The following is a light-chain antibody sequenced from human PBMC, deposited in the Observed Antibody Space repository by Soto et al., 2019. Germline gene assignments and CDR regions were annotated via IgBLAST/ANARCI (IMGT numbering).Light chain of an antibody. Sequence: DIVMTQSPDSLAVSLGERATMNCESSQSVLYTSNSKNYLAWYPQKPGQPPKLLIYWAATRQSGVPDRFSGSGSGTDFTLTISSLQAEDVAVYYCQQYYGTPPTFGQGTKVDI. CDR3: QQYYGTPPT. V-gene: IGKV4-1*01. CDR2: WAA. CDR1: QSVLYTSNSKNY. J-gene: IGKJ1*01.